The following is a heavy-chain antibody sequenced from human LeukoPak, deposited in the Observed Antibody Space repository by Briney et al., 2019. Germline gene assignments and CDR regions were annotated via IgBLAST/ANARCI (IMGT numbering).Heavy chain of an antibody. CDR1: GYSFTSYW. V-gene: IGHV5-51*01. D-gene: IGHD3-16*01. J-gene: IGHJ6*03. CDR3: ATSTFGGGYYYYYMDV. CDR2: IYPGDSDT. Sequence: GESLKISCKGSGYSFTSYWIGWVRQMPGKGLEWMGIIYPGDSDTRYSPSFEGQVTISADKSINTAFLQWSSLKASDTAMYYCATSTFGGGYYYYYMDVWGMGTSVIVSS.